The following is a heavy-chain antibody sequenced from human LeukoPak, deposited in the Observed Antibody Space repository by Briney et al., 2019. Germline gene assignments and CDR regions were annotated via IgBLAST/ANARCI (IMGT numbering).Heavy chain of an antibody. Sequence: SQTLSLTCAISGDSVSSNSAAWNWIRQSPSRGLEWLGRTYYRSRWYSAYAVSVRSRISIEPDTSKNQFSLHLNSVTPEDTAVYYCARGPSPLNYWGQGTLVTVSS. J-gene: IGHJ4*02. CDR1: GDSVSSNSAA. V-gene: IGHV6-1*01. CDR2: TYYRSRWYS. CDR3: ARGPSPLNY.